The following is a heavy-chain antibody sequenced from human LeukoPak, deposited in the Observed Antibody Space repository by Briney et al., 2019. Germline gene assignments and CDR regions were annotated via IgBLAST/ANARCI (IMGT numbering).Heavy chain of an antibody. D-gene: IGHD3-16*01. J-gene: IGHJ4*02. V-gene: IGHV3-23*01. Sequence: PGGSLRLSCAASGFTFSSHAMSWVRRAPGRGLEWVSTIRGDGATMFYADSVKGRITMSRDNSKNTLYLQMNSLRVDDTAVYYCARDQFRDYFRGADYWGQGTLVTVSS. CDR3: ARDQFRDYFRGADY. CDR2: IRGDGATM. CDR1: GFTFSSHA.